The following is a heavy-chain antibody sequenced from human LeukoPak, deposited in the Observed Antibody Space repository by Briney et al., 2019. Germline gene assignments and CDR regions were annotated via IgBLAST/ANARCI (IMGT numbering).Heavy chain of an antibody. V-gene: IGHV3-23*01. Sequence: GGSLRLSCTASGFTFSSYAMYWVRQAPGKGLEWVSGIFGSGGSAHYADSVKGRFTISRDNSQNTVYLQMNSLRAEDTAVYYCARNGPELISSTRYYYYMDVWGKGTTVTVSS. CDR1: GFTFSSYA. J-gene: IGHJ6*03. CDR2: IFGSGGSA. D-gene: IGHD2-2*01. CDR3: ARNGPELISSTRYYYYMDV.